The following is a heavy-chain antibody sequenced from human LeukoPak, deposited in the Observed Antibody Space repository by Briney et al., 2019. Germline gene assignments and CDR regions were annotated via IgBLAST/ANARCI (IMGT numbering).Heavy chain of an antibody. CDR2: ISYDGSNK. CDR3: ARVVDYGWFDP. Sequence: PGGSLRLSCAASGFTFSSYGMHWVRQAPGKGLEWVAVISYDGSNKYYADSVKGRFTISRDNAKNSLYLQMNSVRDEDTAVYYCARVVDYGWFDPWGQGTLVAVSS. J-gene: IGHJ5*02. V-gene: IGHV3-30*03. D-gene: IGHD3-16*01. CDR1: GFTFSSYG.